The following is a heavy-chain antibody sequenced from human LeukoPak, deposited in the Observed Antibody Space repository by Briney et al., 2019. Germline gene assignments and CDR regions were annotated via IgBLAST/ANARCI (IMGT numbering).Heavy chain of an antibody. J-gene: IGHJ4*02. Sequence: GASVKVSCKASGGTFSSYSISWVRQAPGQGLEWMGRIIPILGIANYAQKFQGRVTITADKSTSTAYMELRSLRSDDTAMYYCARDEWDLRSLDYWGQGTLVTVSS. CDR2: IIPILGIA. D-gene: IGHD1-26*01. CDR1: GGTFSSYS. V-gene: IGHV1-69*04. CDR3: ARDEWDLRSLDY.